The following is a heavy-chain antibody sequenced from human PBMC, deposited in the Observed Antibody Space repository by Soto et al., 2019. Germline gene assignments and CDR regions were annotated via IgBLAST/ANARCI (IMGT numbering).Heavy chain of an antibody. J-gene: IGHJ6*02. Sequence: EVQLVESGGGLVKPGGSLRLSCAASGFTFSSYSMNWVRQAPGKGLEWVSAISSSSSYIYYADSVKGRFTISRDNAKNSRYLQMNSLRAEDPGVYYCARGEVGGTYGMDVWGQGTTVTVSS. CDR2: ISSSSSYI. CDR3: ARGEVGGTYGMDV. V-gene: IGHV3-21*06. D-gene: IGHD3-16*01. CDR1: GFTFSSYS.